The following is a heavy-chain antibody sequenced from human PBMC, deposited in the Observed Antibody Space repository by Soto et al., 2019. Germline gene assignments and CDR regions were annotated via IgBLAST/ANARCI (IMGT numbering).Heavy chain of an antibody. CDR1: GGSISSSSYY. J-gene: IGHJ4*02. V-gene: IGHV4-39*01. CDR2: IYYSGST. D-gene: IGHD6-13*01. CDR3: ARQSIQQLVPFDY. Sequence: PSETLSLTCTVSGGSISSSSYYWGWIRQPPGKGLEWIGSIYYSGSTYYNPSLKSRVTISVDTSKNQFPLKLSSVTAADTAVYYCARQSIQQLVPFDYWGQGTLVTVSS.